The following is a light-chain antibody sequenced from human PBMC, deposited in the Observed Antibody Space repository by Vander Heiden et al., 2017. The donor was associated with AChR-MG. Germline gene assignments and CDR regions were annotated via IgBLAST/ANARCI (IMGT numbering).Light chain of an antibody. J-gene: IGKJ1*01. CDR3: QQRRSWPRT. CDR2: GAS. Sequence: EIVLTQSPVTLSLSPGARATLTCSASQSLSTYLACYQQKPGQPPRLLVYGASTRASGVPDRFTGSGSGTDFILTISSLEPEDFAVYYCQQRRSWPRTFGQGS. CDR1: QSLSTY. V-gene: IGKV3-11*01.